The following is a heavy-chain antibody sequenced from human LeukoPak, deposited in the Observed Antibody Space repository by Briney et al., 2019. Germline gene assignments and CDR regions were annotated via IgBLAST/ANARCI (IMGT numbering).Heavy chain of an antibody. V-gene: IGHV4-34*01. Sequence: SETLSLTCAVYGGSFSGYYWSWIRQPPEKGLEWIGEINHSGSTNYNPSLKSRVTISVDTSKNQFSLKLSSVTAADTAVYYCARLNDYGDYWGQGTLVTVSS. CDR3: ARLNDYGDY. CDR2: INHSGST. J-gene: IGHJ4*02. CDR1: GGSFSGYY.